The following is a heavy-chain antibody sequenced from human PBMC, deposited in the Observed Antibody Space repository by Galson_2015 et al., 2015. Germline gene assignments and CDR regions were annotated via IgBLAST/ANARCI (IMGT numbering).Heavy chain of an antibody. CDR2: ISWNSGSI. D-gene: IGHD5-24*01. CDR1: GFTFDDYA. Sequence: SLRLSCAASGFTFDDYAMHWVRQAPGKGLEWVSGISWNSGSIGYADSVKGRFTISRDNAKNSLYLQMNSLRAEDTALYYCAKDKRSTNPSYVDYWGQGTLVTVSS. CDR3: AKDKRSTNPSYVDY. J-gene: IGHJ4*02. V-gene: IGHV3-9*01.